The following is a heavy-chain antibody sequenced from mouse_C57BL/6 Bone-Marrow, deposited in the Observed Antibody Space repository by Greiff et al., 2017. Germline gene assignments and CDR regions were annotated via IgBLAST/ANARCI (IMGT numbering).Heavy chain of an antibody. CDR2: IRSKSNNYAT. D-gene: IGHD4-1*02. J-gene: IGHJ3*01. CDR1: GFSFNTYA. Sequence: EVKLMESGGGLVQPKGSLKLSCAASGFSFNTYAMNWVRQAPGKGLEWVARIRSKSNNYATYYADSVKDRFTISRDDSESMLYLQMNNLKTEDTAMYYCVRPLQLGSFAYWGQGTLVTVSA. CDR3: VRPLQLGSFAY. V-gene: IGHV10-1*01.